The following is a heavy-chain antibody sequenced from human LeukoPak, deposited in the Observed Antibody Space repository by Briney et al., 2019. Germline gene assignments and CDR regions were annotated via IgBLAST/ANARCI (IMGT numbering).Heavy chain of an antibody. Sequence: SETLSLTCTVSGGSISSYYWSWLRQPPGKGLEWIGYIYHSGTTKTTNYNPSLKSRVTISVDTSKNQFSLKLSSVTAADTAVYFCARDGIAAAKDYWGQGTLVTVSS. CDR1: GGSISSYY. CDR3: ARDGIAAAKDY. J-gene: IGHJ4*02. D-gene: IGHD6-13*01. CDR2: IYHSGTTKTT. V-gene: IGHV4-59*01.